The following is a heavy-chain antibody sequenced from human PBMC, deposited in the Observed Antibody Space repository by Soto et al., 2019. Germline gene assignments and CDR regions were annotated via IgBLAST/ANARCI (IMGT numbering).Heavy chain of an antibody. V-gene: IGHV1-3*01. CDR1: VYTFTSYA. CDR2: INAGNGNT. D-gene: IGHD3-10*01. J-gene: IGHJ5*02. CDR3: ARDFPMVRGGHSWFDP. Sequence: ASVKVSCKASVYTFTSYAMHWVRQAPGQRLEWMGWINAGNGNTKYSQKLQGRVTMTTDTSTSTAYMELRSLRSDDTAVYYCARDFPMVRGGHSWFDPWGQGTLVTVSS.